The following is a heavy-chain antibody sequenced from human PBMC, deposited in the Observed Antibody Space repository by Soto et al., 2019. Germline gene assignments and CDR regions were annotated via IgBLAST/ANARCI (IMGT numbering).Heavy chain of an antibody. J-gene: IGHJ3*02. CDR1: GYTFTSYG. V-gene: IGHV1-18*01. Sequence: ASVKVSFKASGYTFTSYGISWVRQAPGQGLEWMGWISAYNGNTNYAQKLQGRVTMTTDTSTSTAYMELRSLRSDDTAVYYCARRWGYDFWSGYYTGHAFDIWGQGTMVTVSS. CDR3: ARRWGYDFWSGYYTGHAFDI. CDR2: ISAYNGNT. D-gene: IGHD3-3*01.